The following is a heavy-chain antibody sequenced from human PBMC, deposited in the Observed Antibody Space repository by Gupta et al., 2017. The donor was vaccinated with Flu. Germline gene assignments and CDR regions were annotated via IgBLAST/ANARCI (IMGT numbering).Heavy chain of an antibody. V-gene: IGHV4-34*01. CDR3: ARGLTFVYWYFDL. CDR1: GGSFSGYY. Sequence: QVQLQQWGAGLLKPSETLSLTCAVYGGSFSGYYWSWIRQPPGKGLEWIGEINHSGSTNYNPSLKSRVTISVDTSKNQFSLKLSSVTAADTAVYYCARGLTFVYWYFDLWGRGTLVTVSS. D-gene: IGHD4/OR15-4a*01. CDR2: INHSGST. J-gene: IGHJ2*01.